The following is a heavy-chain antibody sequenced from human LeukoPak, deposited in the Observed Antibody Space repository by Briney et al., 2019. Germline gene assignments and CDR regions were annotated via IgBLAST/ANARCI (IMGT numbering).Heavy chain of an antibody. CDR1: GITFSAYA. V-gene: IGHV3-23*01. J-gene: IGHJ5*02. CDR3: AKEEYDSGWYKWFGP. D-gene: IGHD6-19*01. CDR2: INYSGSGT. Sequence: GGSLRLSCAASGITFSAYAMTWVRQAPGKGPEWVSSINYSGSGTFYADSVKGRFTISRDNSKDTLYLQMNNLRVEDMAVYYCAKEEYDSGWYKWFGPWGQGTLITVSS.